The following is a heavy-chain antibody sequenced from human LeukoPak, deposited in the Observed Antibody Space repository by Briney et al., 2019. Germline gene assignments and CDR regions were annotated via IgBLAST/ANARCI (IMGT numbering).Heavy chain of an antibody. CDR3: ARDLGDITMVRGDADY. CDR2: ISSSGSTS. Sequence: GGSLRLSCAASGFTFSSYEMNWVRQAPGKGLEWVSYISSSGSTSYYADSVKGRFTISRDNAKNSLYLQMNSLRAEDTAVYYCARDLGDITMVRGDADYWGQGTLVTVSS. CDR1: GFTFSSYE. V-gene: IGHV3-48*03. J-gene: IGHJ4*02. D-gene: IGHD3-10*01.